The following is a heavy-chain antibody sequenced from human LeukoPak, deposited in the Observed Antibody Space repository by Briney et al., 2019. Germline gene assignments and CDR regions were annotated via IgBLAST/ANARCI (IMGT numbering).Heavy chain of an antibody. V-gene: IGHV3-23*01. J-gene: IGHJ4*02. D-gene: IGHD3-22*01. CDR2: ISGSGGTT. Sequence: GGSLRLSCAASGFTFSSYAMNWVRQAPGKGLEWVSAISGSGGTTNYADSVKGRFTISRDNSKNTLYLRMNSLRAEDTAVYYCYYYDSSGFYPQTKIDYWGQGTLVTVSS. CDR3: YYYDSSGFYPQTKIDY. CDR1: GFTFSSYA.